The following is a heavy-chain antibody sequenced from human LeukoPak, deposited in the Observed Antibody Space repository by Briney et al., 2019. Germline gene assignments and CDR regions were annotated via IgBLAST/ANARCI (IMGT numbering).Heavy chain of an antibody. CDR2: IKQDGSEK. CDR1: GFTFSSYW. J-gene: IGHJ4*02. CDR3: ARDLAAYCGGDCYRYFDY. D-gene: IGHD2-21*01. V-gene: IGHV3-7*01. Sequence: GGSLRLSCAASGFTFSSYWMSWVRQAPGKGLEWVANIKQDGSEKYYVDSVKGRFTISRDNAKNSLYLQMNSLRAEDTAVYYCARDLAAYCGGDCYRYFDYWGQGTLVTVSS.